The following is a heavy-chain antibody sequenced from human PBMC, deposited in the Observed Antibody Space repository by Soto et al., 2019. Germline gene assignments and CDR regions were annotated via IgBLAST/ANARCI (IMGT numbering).Heavy chain of an antibody. V-gene: IGHV4-39*01. Sequence: SETLSLTCTVSGGSVTNSSYYWGWIRQSPGKGLEWIGSVYYRGRSYSKSSVKSRVTISVDTSKNRFSLSLNSVTASDPAVYFCVSQRTPVPTQAYFDYWGPGALVTVSS. CDR2: VYYRGRS. D-gene: IGHD2-15*01. CDR1: GGSVTNSSYY. J-gene: IGHJ4*02. CDR3: VSQRTPVPTQAYFDY.